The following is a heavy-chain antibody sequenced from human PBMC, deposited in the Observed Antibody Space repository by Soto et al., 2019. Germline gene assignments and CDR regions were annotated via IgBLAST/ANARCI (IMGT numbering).Heavy chain of an antibody. CDR1: GFTYSSHG. CDR2: LSRGGGST. V-gene: IGHV3-23*01. CDR3: AREGQYRTDVFDF. Sequence: GGSLRLSCAASGFTYSSHGMSWVRQAPGKGLEWIAGLSRGGGSTYYADSVKGRFTISRDNSKNTLDLIMNSLRVEDTALYYWAREGQYRTDVFDFWGQGTMVTV. D-gene: IGHD5-12*01. J-gene: IGHJ3*01.